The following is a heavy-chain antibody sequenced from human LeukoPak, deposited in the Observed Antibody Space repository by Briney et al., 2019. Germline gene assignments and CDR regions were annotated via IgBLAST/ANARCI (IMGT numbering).Heavy chain of an antibody. CDR2: ISGSGGST. J-gene: IGHJ4*02. Sequence: GGSLRLSCAASGFTFSSYAMSWVRQAPGKELEWVSAISGSGGSTYYADSVKGRFTISRDNSKNTLYLQMNSLRAEDTAVYYCAKDYSITMIVVAPAWLHWGQGTLVTVSS. V-gene: IGHV3-23*01. D-gene: IGHD3-22*01. CDR1: GFTFSSYA. CDR3: AKDYSITMIVVAPAWLH.